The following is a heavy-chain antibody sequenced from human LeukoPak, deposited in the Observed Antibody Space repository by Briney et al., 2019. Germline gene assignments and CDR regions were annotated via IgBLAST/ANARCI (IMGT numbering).Heavy chain of an antibody. J-gene: IGHJ4*02. D-gene: IGHD6-25*01. CDR1: GYTFTSYA. CDR2: INAGNGNT. CDR3: ARGYSSEVDY. V-gene: IGHV1-3*01. Sequence: ASVKVSCKASGYTFTSYAMHRVRQAPGQRLEWMGWINAGNGNTKYSQKFQGRVTITRDTSASTAYMELSRLRSDDTAVYYCARGYSSEVDYWGQGTLVTVSS.